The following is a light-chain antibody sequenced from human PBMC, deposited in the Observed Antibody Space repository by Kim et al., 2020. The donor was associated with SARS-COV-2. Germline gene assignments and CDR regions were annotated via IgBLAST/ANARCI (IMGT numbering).Light chain of an antibody. CDR3: GTWDSSLSAVV. V-gene: IGLV1-51*01. J-gene: IGLJ2*01. CDR2: DSN. Sequence: GPTVTLSCSGSSSNSGNNYVSWYQQLPGTAPKLLIYDSNKRPSGIPDRFSGSKSGTSATLDITGLQTGDEADYYCGTWDSSLSAVVFGGGTQLTVL. CDR1: SSNSGNNY.